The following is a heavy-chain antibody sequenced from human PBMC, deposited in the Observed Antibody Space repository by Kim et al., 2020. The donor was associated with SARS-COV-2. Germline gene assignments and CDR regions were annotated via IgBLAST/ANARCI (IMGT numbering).Heavy chain of an antibody. V-gene: IGHV3-30*03. D-gene: IGHD5-18*01. J-gene: IGHJ4*02. CDR2: VSSDGSAT. Sequence: GGSLGLSCVDSGILFGTYGMHWVRQAPGKGLEWVAVVSSDGSATYYADSLKGRFTISRDNSKNTLYLPMNSLRVEDTALYYRARDRGYNDVIIDYRGQVT. CDR1: GILFGTYG. CDR3: ARDRGYNDVIIDY.